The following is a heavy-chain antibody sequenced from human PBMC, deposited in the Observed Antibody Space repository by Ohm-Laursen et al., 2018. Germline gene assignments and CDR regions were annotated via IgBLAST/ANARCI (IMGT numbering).Heavy chain of an antibody. Sequence: SETLSLTCTVSGGSISSGGYYWSWIRQHPGKGLEWIGYIYYSGSTYYNPSLKSRVTISVDTSKNQFSLKLSSVTAADTAVYCCARDRDDYVWGSYGHYGMDVWGQGTTVTVSS. V-gene: IGHV4-31*03. CDR2: IYYSGST. J-gene: IGHJ6*02. CDR1: GGSISSGGYY. CDR3: ARDRDDYVWGSYGHYGMDV. D-gene: IGHD3-16*01.